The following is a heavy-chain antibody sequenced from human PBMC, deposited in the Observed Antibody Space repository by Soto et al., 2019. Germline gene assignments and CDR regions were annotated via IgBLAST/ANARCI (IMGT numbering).Heavy chain of an antibody. D-gene: IGHD2-15*01. J-gene: IGHJ6*03. Sequence: EVQLVESGGGLVQPGGSLRLSCAASGFTFSNNWMHWVRQAPGKGLVWVSRINSDGSSTNYYADSVKGRFTVSRDNAKNTLYLQMYSLRAEDTAVYYCVRGGYCSGGTCYANYYMDVWGKGTTVTVSS. CDR2: INSDGSST. CDR1: GFTFSNNW. CDR3: VRGGYCSGGTCYANYYMDV. V-gene: IGHV3-74*01.